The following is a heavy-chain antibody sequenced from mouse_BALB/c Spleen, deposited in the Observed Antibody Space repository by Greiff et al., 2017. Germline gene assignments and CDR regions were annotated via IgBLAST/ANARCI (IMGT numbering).Heavy chain of an antibody. CDR3: AKRSELGPWFAY. CDR1: GFTFTDYY. D-gene: IGHD4-1*01. Sequence: EVKVEESGGGLVQPGGSLRLSCATSGFTFTDYYMSWVRQPPGKALEWLGFIRNKANGYTTEYSASVKGRFTISRDNSQSILYLQMNTLRAEDSATYYCAKRSELGPWFAYWGQGTLVTVSA. V-gene: IGHV7-3*02. CDR2: IRNKANGYTT. J-gene: IGHJ3*01.